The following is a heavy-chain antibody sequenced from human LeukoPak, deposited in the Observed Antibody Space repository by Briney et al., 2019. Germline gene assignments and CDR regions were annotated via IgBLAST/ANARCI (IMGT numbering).Heavy chain of an antibody. CDR2: INHSGST. CDR1: GGSFSGYY. CDR3: ARGPRGGVGLGYYYCYLDV. J-gene: IGHJ6*03. V-gene: IGHV4-34*01. D-gene: IGHD3-10*01. Sequence: PSETLSLTGAVYGGSFSGYYWSWLRPPPGKGLEWMGEINHSGSTNDNPSLKSRVTISVDTSNNQFFLQLSSVTAAAAAVYCWARGPRGGVGLGYYYCYLDVWREGANATVPS.